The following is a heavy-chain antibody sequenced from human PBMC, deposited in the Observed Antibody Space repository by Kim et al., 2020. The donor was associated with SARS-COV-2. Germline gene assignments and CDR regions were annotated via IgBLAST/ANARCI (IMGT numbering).Heavy chain of an antibody. D-gene: IGHD3-3*01. CDR3: ASGSIFGVVISSPVRY. Sequence: GGSLRLSCAASGFTFSSYAMHWVRQAPGKGLEWVAVISYDGSNKYYADSVKGRFTISRDNSKNTLYLQMNSLRAEDTAVYYCASGSIFGVVISSPVRYWG. CDR1: GFTFSSYA. V-gene: IGHV3-30*04. CDR2: ISYDGSNK. J-gene: IGHJ4*01.